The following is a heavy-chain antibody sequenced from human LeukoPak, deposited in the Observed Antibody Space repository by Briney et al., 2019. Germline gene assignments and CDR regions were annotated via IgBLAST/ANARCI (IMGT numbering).Heavy chain of an antibody. CDR3: ARGDFWSGYYPYYCYYYGMDV. CDR2: ISYDGSNK. J-gene: IGHJ6*02. CDR1: GFTFSSYA. D-gene: IGHD3-3*01. Sequence: GRSLRLSCAASGFTFSSYAMHWVRQAPGKGLEWVAVISYDGSNKYYADSVKGRFTISRDNSKNTLYLQMNSLRAEDTAVYYCARGDFWSGYYPYYCYYYGMDVWGQGTTVTVSS. V-gene: IGHV3-30-3*01.